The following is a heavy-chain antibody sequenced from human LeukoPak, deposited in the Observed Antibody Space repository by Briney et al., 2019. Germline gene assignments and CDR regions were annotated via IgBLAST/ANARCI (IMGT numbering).Heavy chain of an antibody. J-gene: IGHJ5*02. V-gene: IGHV3-30*18. D-gene: IGHD3-3*02. CDR3: AKDHLHWFDP. CDR2: ISYDGSNK. Sequence: PGRSLRLSCASSGFNFSSYGMHWVRQAPGKGLEWGAVISYDGSNKYYADSVKGRFTISRDNSKNTLYLQMNSLRAEDTAVYYCAKDHLHWFDPWGQGTLVTVSS. CDR1: GFNFSSYG.